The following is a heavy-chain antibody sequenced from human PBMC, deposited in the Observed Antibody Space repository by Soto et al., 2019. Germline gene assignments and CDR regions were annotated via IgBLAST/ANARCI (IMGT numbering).Heavy chain of an antibody. D-gene: IGHD1-26*01. Sequence: EVQLVESGGGLVKPGGSLRLSCAASGFSFRTTWMAWVRQAPGKGLEWVGRIKSKSAGETTDYADPVKGRFTISRDDSKDTLYLHMDGLETGDTAVYYCSTGSPFSGSVFDYWGQGTLVTVSS. V-gene: IGHV3-15*05. CDR3: STGSPFSGSVFDY. CDR2: IKSKSAGETT. CDR1: GFSFRTTW. J-gene: IGHJ4*02.